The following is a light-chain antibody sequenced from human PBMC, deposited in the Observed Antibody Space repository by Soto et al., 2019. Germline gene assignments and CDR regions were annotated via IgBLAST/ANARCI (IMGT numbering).Light chain of an antibody. CDR2: EVN. J-gene: IGLJ7*01. Sequence: QSALTQPASLSGSPGQSITISCTGTSSDIGAYDYVSWFQQHPGKAPKLMISEVNNRPSGVSNRFSGSKSGNTAYLTTSALQVAHEPEYFFFSYTSTRIPTLGG. CDR1: SSDIGAYDY. CDR3: FSYTSTRIPT. V-gene: IGLV2-14*01.